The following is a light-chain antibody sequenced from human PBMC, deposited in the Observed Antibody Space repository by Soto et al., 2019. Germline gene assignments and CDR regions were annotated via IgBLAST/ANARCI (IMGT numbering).Light chain of an antibody. CDR3: QRYGTSPPIT. J-gene: IGKJ5*01. V-gene: IGKV3-20*01. CDR1: QSVSSTS. Sequence: EIVLTQSPATLSSSPGERATLSCRASQSVSSTSLAWYQQKPGQAPRLLIYGASTRATAIPDRFSGSGSGPDFTLTISRLEPEDSAVYYCQRYGTSPPITFGQGTRLEIK. CDR2: GAS.